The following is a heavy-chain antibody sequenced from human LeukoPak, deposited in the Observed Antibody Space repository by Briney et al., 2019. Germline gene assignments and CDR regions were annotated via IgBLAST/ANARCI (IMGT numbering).Heavy chain of an antibody. CDR1: GFTFSSHW. J-gene: IGHJ3*02. CDR2: ISWNSGSI. Sequence: GGSLRLSCAASGFTFSSHWMHWVRQAPGKGLEWVSGISWNSGSIGYADSVKGRFTISRDNAKNSLYLQMNSLRAEDTALYYCEKDPGRGWEHTWAFDIWGQGTMVTVSS. D-gene: IGHD1-26*01. CDR3: EKDPGRGWEHTWAFDI. V-gene: IGHV3-9*01.